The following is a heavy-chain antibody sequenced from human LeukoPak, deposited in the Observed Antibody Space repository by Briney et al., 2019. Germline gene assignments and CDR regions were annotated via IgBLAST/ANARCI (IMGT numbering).Heavy chain of an antibody. Sequence: TGGSLRLSRAPSGFTLSSYAMSWVRQAPGKGLEWVSAISGSGGSTYYADSVKGRFTISRDNSKNTLYLQRNSLRAEDTAVYYCAKEWYYYDSSGYRQFDYWGQGTLVTVSS. D-gene: IGHD3-22*01. J-gene: IGHJ4*02. CDR1: GFTLSSYA. CDR3: AKEWYYYDSSGYRQFDY. CDR2: ISGSGGST. V-gene: IGHV3-23*01.